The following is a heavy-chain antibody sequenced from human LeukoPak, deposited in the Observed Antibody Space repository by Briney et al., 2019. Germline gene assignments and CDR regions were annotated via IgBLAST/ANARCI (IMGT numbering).Heavy chain of an antibody. D-gene: IGHD4-23*01. Sequence: GGSLRLSCAASGFTFSYYWMHWVRQAPGKGLVWVSRINSDGSSASYADSVKGRFTISRDNAKNSLYLQMNSLRAEDTAVYYCARALVTPGYFDYWGQGTLVTVSS. J-gene: IGHJ4*02. CDR1: GFTFSYYW. CDR3: ARALVTPGYFDY. V-gene: IGHV3-74*01. CDR2: INSDGSSA.